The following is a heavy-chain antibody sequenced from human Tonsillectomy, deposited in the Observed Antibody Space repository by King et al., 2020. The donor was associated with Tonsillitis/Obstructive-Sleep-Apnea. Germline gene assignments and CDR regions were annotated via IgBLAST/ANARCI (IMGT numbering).Heavy chain of an antibody. V-gene: IGHV3-15*07. J-gene: IGHJ6*02. D-gene: IGHD3-10*01. CDR1: GFTFSNAW. CDR3: TLGLPRGFRELSYYYYCGMDV. Sequence: VQLVESGGGLVKPGGSLRLSCEASGFTFSNAWMNWVRQAPGKGLEWVGRIKSKTDGGTTDYAAPVKDRFTISRDDSKNTLYLQMNSLKTEDTAVYYCTLGLPRGFRELSYYYYCGMDVWGQGTTVTVSS. CDR2: IKSKTDGGTT.